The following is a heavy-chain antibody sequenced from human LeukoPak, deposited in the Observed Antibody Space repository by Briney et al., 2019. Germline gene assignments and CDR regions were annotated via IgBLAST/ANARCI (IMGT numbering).Heavy chain of an antibody. V-gene: IGHV3-30-3*01. CDR2: ISYDGSNK. Sequence: GGSLRLSCAASGFTFSSYAMHWVRQAPGKGLEWVAVISYDGSNKYYADSVKGRFTISRDNSKNTLYLQMNSLRAEDTAVYYCTARGPDSDSSVAYWGQGTLVTVSS. CDR1: GFTFSSYA. CDR3: TARGPDSDSSVAY. J-gene: IGHJ4*02. D-gene: IGHD1-26*01.